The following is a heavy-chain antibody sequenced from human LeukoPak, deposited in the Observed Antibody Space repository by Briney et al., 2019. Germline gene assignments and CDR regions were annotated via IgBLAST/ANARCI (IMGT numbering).Heavy chain of an antibody. D-gene: IGHD2-2*02. CDR3: ARAYCSSTSCYTSYFDY. Sequence: ASVKVSCKASGGTFSSYAISWVRQAPGQGLEWMGGIIPIFGTANYAQKFQGRVTITADESTSTAYMELSSLRSEDTAVYYCARAYCSSTSCYTSYFDYWGQGTLVTVSS. CDR2: IIPIFGTA. CDR1: GGTFSSYA. J-gene: IGHJ4*02. V-gene: IGHV1-69*13.